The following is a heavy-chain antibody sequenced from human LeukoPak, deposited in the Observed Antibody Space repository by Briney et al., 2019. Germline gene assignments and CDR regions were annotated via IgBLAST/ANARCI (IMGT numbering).Heavy chain of an antibody. V-gene: IGHV4-34*01. Sequence: PSETLSLTCAVYGGSFSGYYWSWIRQPPGKGLEWIGEINHSGSTNYNPSLKSRVTISVDTSKNQFSLKLSSVTAADTAVYYCARAVGSSSHFDYWGQGTLVTVSS. CDR2: INHSGST. CDR3: ARAVGSSSHFDY. J-gene: IGHJ4*02. CDR1: GGSFSGYY. D-gene: IGHD6-6*01.